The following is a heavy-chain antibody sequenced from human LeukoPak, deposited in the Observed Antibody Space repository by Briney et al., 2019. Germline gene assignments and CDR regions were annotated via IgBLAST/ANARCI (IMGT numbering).Heavy chain of an antibody. CDR1: GGSISSYY. D-gene: IGHD2-2*01. CDR2: IYYSGST. Sequence: SETLSITCTVSGGSISSYYWSWIRQPPGKGLEWIGYIYYSGSTNYNPSLKSRVTISVDTSKNQFSLKLSSVTAADTAVYYCARSLYCSSTSCYVGWFDPWGQGTLVTVSS. V-gene: IGHV4-59*12. CDR3: ARSLYCSSTSCYVGWFDP. J-gene: IGHJ5*02.